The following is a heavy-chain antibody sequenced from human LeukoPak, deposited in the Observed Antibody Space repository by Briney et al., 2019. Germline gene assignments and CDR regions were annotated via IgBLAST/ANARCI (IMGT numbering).Heavy chain of an antibody. Sequence: ASVRVSCKASGYTFTGNNLHWVRQAPVQGLEWMGWIIPNSGVTNYAQKFQGRVTMTRDTSITTVYMELTRLSSDDTAVYYCARDQGGFDYWGQGTLVTVSS. J-gene: IGHJ4*02. D-gene: IGHD2-15*01. CDR2: IIPNSGVT. CDR3: ARDQGGFDY. CDR1: GYTFTGNN. V-gene: IGHV1-2*02.